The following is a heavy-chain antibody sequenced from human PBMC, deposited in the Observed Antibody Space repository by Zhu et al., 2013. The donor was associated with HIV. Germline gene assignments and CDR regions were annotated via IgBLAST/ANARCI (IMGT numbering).Heavy chain of an antibody. V-gene: IGHV1-46*01. CDR3: ASGQWLVLDY. Sequence: QVQLVQSGAEVKKPGASVRVSCKTSGYTFSNFAISWVRQAPGQGLEWMGIINPSGGSTSYAQKFQGRVTMTRDTSTSTVYMELSSLRSEDTAVYYCASGQWLVLDYWGQGTLVTVSS. CDR2: INPSGGST. CDR1: GYTFSNFA. J-gene: IGHJ4*02. D-gene: IGHD6-19*01.